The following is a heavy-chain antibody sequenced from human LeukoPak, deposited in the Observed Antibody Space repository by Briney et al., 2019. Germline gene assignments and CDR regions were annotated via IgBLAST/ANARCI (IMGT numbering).Heavy chain of an antibody. Sequence: GGSLRLSCAASGSTFSSYNMNWVRQAPGKGLEWVSDISSSGSTIYFADSVKGRFTISRDNAKNSLYLQMNSLRDEDTAVYYCARLEYYYVSGNYYKLFDYWGQGTLVTVCS. D-gene: IGHD3-10*01. CDR1: GSTFSSYN. V-gene: IGHV3-48*02. CDR3: ARLEYYYVSGNYYKLFDY. CDR2: ISSSGSTI. J-gene: IGHJ4*02.